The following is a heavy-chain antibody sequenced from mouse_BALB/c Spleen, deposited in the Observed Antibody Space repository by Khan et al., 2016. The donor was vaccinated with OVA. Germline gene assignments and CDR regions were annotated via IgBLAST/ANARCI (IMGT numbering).Heavy chain of an antibody. D-gene: IGHD2-1*01. CDR2: RSVGRGPF. CDR1: GSPFSSFG. J-gene: IGHJ1*01. Sequence: EVELVESGGGLVQPGGSRKLPWAAPGSPFSSFGRNGVGQAQKKGREWVAFRSVGRGPFYYVDTVKSRFTISRDNPKNTLFLQMTSLRSEDTAMYYCARSGGNFHWYFDVWGAGTSVTVSS. V-gene: IGHV5-17*02. CDR3: ARSGGNFHWYFDV.